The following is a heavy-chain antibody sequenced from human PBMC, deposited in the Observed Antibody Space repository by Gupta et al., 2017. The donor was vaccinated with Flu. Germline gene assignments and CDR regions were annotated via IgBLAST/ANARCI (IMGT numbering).Heavy chain of an antibody. CDR3: ARARMPSHCSGGSCYSEGAVDY. J-gene: IGHJ4*02. CDR2: IIPIFGTA. Sequence: GSSVKVSCKASGGTFSSYAISWVRQAPGQGLEWMGGIIPIFGTANYAQKFQGRVTITADESTSTAYMELSSLISEDTAVYYCARARMPSHCSGGSCYSEGAVDYWGQGTLVTVSS. V-gene: IGHV1-69*01. CDR1: GGTFSSYA. D-gene: IGHD2-15*01.